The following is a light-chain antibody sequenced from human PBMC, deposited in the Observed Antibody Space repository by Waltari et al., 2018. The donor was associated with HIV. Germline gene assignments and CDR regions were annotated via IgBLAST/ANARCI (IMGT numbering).Light chain of an antibody. CDR2: KVS. V-gene: IGKV2-30*01. Sequence: DVILTQSPLSLPVILGQPASISCRSSQSLVSSDGNSYLNWFQQRPGQSPRRLIYKVSNRDSGVPDRFNGSASGTDFTLKITRVEAGDVGVYYCMQGTHWPCTFGQGTKLEIK. CDR3: MQGTHWPCT. J-gene: IGKJ2*02. CDR1: QSLVSSDGNSY.